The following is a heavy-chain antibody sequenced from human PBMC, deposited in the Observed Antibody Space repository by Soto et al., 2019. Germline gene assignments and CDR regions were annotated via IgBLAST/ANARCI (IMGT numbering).Heavy chain of an antibody. CDR1: GYTFTGYY. Sequence: GASVKVSCKASGYTFTGYYMHWVRQAPGQGLEWMGWINPNSGGTNYAQKFQGRVTMTRDTSISTAYMELSRLRSDDTAVYYCARDLVNTVTTWKKWFDPWGQGTLVTVSA. V-gene: IGHV1-2*02. CDR2: INPNSGGT. J-gene: IGHJ5*02. CDR3: ARDLVNTVTTWKKWFDP. D-gene: IGHD4-4*01.